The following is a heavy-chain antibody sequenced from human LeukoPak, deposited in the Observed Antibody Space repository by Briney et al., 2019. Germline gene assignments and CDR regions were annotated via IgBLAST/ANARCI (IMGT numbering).Heavy chain of an antibody. CDR1: GFTFSSYG. Sequence: GRSLRLSCAASGFTFSSYGMHWVRQAPGKGLEWVAVIWYDGSNKYYADSVKGRFTISRDDSKNTPYLQMNSLRAEDTAVYYCARELGYGHGFDYWGQGTLVTVSS. D-gene: IGHD5-18*01. CDR2: IWYDGSNK. V-gene: IGHV3-33*01. J-gene: IGHJ4*02. CDR3: ARELGYGHGFDY.